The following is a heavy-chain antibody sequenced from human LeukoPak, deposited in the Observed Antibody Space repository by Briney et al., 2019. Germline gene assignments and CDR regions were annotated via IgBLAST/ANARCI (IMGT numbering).Heavy chain of an antibody. CDR2: IYSGGST. CDR3: AKSYYGSGSYYKPPFDY. J-gene: IGHJ4*02. CDR1: GFTVSSNY. V-gene: IGHV3-53*01. Sequence: PGGSLRPSCAASGFTVSSNYMSWVRQAPGKGLEWVSVIYSGGSTYYADSVKGRFTISRDNSKNTLYLQMNSLRAEDTAVYYCAKSYYGSGSYYKPPFDYWGQGTLVTVSS. D-gene: IGHD3-10*01.